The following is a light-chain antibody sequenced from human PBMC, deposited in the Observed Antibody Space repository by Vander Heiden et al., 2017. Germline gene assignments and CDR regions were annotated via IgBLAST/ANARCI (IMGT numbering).Light chain of an antibody. CDR1: QSVLSSSNNKNY. Sequence: DIVMTQSPDSLAVSLGERATINCKSSQSVLSSSNNKNYLTWFQQKPGQPPKLLIYWASTRESGVPDRFSGSGSGTDFTLTISSLQAEGVAVYYCQQYYNIPRTFGQGTKVEIK. J-gene: IGKJ1*01. V-gene: IGKV4-1*01. CDR2: WAS. CDR3: QQYYNIPRT.